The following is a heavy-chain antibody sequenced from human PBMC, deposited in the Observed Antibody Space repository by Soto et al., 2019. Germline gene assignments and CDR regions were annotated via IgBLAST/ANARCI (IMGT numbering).Heavy chain of an antibody. J-gene: IGHJ3*02. D-gene: IGHD4-17*01. CDR2: ISSSSSYI. CDR1: GFTFSSYS. V-gene: IGHV3-21*01. CDR3: ARDGDYGDYFAFDI. Sequence: EVQLVESGGGLVKPGGSLRLSCAASGFTFSSYSMNWVRQAPGKGLEWVSSISSSSSYIYYADSAKGRFTISRDNAKNSLYLQMNSLRAEDTAVYYCARDGDYGDYFAFDIWGQGTMVTVSS.